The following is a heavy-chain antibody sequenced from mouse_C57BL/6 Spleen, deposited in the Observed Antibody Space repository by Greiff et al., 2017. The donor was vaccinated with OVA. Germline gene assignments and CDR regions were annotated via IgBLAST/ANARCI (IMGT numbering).Heavy chain of an antibody. CDR3: ARCWAGTAGYFDV. J-gene: IGHJ1*03. CDR2: ISDGGSYT. D-gene: IGHD4-1*01. Sequence: EVKLMESGGGLVKPGGSLKLSCAASGFTFSSYAMSWVRQTPEKRLEWVATISDGGSYTYYPDNVKGRFTISRDNAKNNLYLQMSHLKSEDTAMYYCARCWAGTAGYFDVWGTGTTVTVSS. V-gene: IGHV5-4*03. CDR1: GFTFSSYA.